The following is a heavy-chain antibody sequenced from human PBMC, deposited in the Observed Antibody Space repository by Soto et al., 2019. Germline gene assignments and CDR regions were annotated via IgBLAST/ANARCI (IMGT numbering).Heavy chain of an antibody. V-gene: IGHV3-30-3*01. D-gene: IGHD3-10*01. CDR1: GFTFNDYT. CDR2: ISYDGSTK. J-gene: IGHJ6*02. Sequence: QVQLVESGGGVVQPGRSLRLSCAASGFTFNDYTMHWVRQAPDKGLEWVAVISYDGSTKYYADSVKGRFTISRDNSKNTLYMQMISLRREDTAVYYCARFGTMVRGVIPGMDVWGQGTMVTVSS. CDR3: ARFGTMVRGVIPGMDV.